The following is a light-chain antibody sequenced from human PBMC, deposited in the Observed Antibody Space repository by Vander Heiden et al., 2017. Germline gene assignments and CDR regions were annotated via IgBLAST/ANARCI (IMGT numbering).Light chain of an antibody. J-gene: IGLJ1*01. CDR1: SGYNYEK. CDR2: VGTGGIVG. Sequence: PVLPHPPPASASLAASLTLTCTLSSGYNYEKVDWYQQRPGKGPRIVMRVGTGGIVGSKGDGIPDRFSVLGAGLNRYLTIKNNQEEDESDYYCGADHGSGSNFVYVFGTGTKGTVL. CDR3: GADHGSGSNFVYV. V-gene: IGLV9-49*03.